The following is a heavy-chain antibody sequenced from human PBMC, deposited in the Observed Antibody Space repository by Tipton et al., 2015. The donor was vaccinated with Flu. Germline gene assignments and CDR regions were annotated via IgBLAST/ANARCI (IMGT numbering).Heavy chain of an antibody. CDR2: IRGSGDST. CDR3: AKGGWLHYFDH. CDR1: GFTFSSSV. V-gene: IGHV3-23*01. D-gene: IGHD3-10*01. J-gene: IGHJ4*02. Sequence: SLRLSCAASGFTFSSSVMSWVRQTPGKGLEWVSDIRGSGDSTHYGDSVKGRFTISRDNSKNMLFLLMNSLRAEDTAVYYCAKGGWLHYFDHWGQGTLVTVSS.